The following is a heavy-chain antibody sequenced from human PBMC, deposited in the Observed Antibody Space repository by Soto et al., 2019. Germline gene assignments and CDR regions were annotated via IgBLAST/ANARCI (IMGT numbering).Heavy chain of an antibody. CDR3: ARDLGVALATLTLDY. J-gene: IGHJ4*02. CDR1: GFTFSSYA. CDR2: MSSDGTTI. Sequence: GGSLRLSCAASGFTFSSYAMSWVRQAPGKGLEWMAVMSSDGTTIYYADSVKGRFTISRDDAKNSLYLQMNSLRAEDTGVYYCARDLGVALATLTLDYWGQGTLVTVSS. V-gene: IGHV3-30-3*01. D-gene: IGHD2-15*01.